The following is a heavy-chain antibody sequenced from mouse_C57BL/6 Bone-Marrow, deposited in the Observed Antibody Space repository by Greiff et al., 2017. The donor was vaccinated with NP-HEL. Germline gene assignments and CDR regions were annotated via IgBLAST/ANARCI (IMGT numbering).Heavy chain of an antibody. CDR3: ARDPDWYFDV. Sequence: EVQVVESGGGLVKPGGSLKLSCAASGFTFSSYAMSWVRQTPDKRLEWVATLSDGGSYTYYPDNVKGRFTISRDNAKNNLYLQMSHLKSEDTAMYYCARDPDWYFDVWGTGTTVTVSS. CDR2: LSDGGSYT. CDR1: GFTFSSYA. V-gene: IGHV5-4*01. J-gene: IGHJ1*03.